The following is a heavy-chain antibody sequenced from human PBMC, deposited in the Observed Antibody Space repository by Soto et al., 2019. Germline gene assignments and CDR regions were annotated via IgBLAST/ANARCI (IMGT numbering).Heavy chain of an antibody. J-gene: IGHJ6*02. D-gene: IGHD6-13*01. CDR1: GGSISRSTW. Sequence: QVQLQESGPGLVKPAGTLSLTCAVSGGSISRSTWWSWVRQPPGKGLAWIGEIYHSGSTNYNPSLKSRVPLSVDKSKNQFALKLSSVTAADTAVYYCATRRRAAAGTNYYYYGMDVWGQGTTVTVSS. CDR2: IYHSGST. CDR3: ATRRRAAAGTNYYYYGMDV. V-gene: IGHV4-4*02.